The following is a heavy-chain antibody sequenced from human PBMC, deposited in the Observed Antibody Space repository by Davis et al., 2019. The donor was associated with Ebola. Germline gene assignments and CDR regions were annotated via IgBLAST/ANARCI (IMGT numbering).Heavy chain of an antibody. Sequence: LRLSCAIFGDSVPSTRGAWNWIRQSPSRGLEWLGRTYYTSKWNYDYAVSVRSRMTINPDTSKNQFSLQLNSVTPEDTAVYFCARLVWTPKGFDSWGQGTLVTVSS. CDR2: TYYTSKWNY. CDR3: ARLVWTPKGFDS. CDR1: GDSVPSTRGA. V-gene: IGHV6-1*01. J-gene: IGHJ4*02. D-gene: IGHD2-21*01.